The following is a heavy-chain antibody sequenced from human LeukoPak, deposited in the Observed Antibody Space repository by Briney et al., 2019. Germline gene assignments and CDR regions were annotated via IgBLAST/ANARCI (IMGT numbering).Heavy chain of an antibody. Sequence: ASVKVSCKASGYTFTSYDINWVRQATGQGLEWMGWMNLNSGNTGYAQKFQGRVTMTRNTSISTAYMELSSLRSEDTAVYYCARVVAVAGTDFDYWGQGTLVTVSS. CDR3: ARVVAVAGTDFDY. CDR1: GYTFTSYD. V-gene: IGHV1-8*01. CDR2: MNLNSGNT. J-gene: IGHJ4*02. D-gene: IGHD6-19*01.